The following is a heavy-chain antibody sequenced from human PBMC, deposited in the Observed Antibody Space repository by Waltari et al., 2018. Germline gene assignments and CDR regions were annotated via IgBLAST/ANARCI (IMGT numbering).Heavy chain of an antibody. J-gene: IGHJ4*02. Sequence: QVQLQQWGAGLLKPSETLSLTCAVYGGSFSGYYWSWLRPPPGKGLEWIGEINHNGSTNYNPSLKSRVTISVDTSKNQFSLKLSSVTAADTAVYYCARGKGVYYYDSSGYYYRGAFDYWGQGTLVTVSS. V-gene: IGHV4-34*01. CDR1: GGSFSGYY. CDR2: INHNGST. CDR3: ARGKGVYYYDSSGYYYRGAFDY. D-gene: IGHD3-22*01.